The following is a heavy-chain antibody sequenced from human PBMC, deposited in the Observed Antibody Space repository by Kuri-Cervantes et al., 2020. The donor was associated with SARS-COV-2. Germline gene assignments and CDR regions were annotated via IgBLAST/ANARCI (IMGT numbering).Heavy chain of an antibody. V-gene: IGHV4-59*08. CDR2: IYYSGST. CDR1: GGSISSYY. J-gene: IGHJ3*02. Sequence: GSLRLSCTVSGGSISSYYWSWIRQPPGKGLEWIGYIYYSGSTNYNPSLKSRVTISVDTSKNQFSLKLSSVTAADTAVYHCARHYPWLPEGAFDIWGQGTMVTVSS. CDR3: ARHYPWLPEGAFDI. D-gene: IGHD6-19*01.